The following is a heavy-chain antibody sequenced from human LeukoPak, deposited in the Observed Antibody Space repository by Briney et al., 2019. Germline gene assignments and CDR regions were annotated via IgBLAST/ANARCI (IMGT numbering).Heavy chain of an antibody. V-gene: IGHV4-34*01. Sequence: KPSETLSLTCAVYGGSFSGYYWSWIRQPPGKGLEWIGEINHSGSTNYNPSLKSRVTISVDTSKNQFSLKLSSVTAADTAVYYCAGKSSGWYGDALDIWGQGTMVTVSS. D-gene: IGHD6-19*01. CDR3: AGKSSGWYGDALDI. J-gene: IGHJ3*02. CDR2: INHSGST. CDR1: GGSFSGYY.